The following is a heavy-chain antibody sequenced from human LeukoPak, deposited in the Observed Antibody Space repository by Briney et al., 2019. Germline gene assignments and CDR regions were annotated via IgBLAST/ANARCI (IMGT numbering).Heavy chain of an antibody. CDR2: IYTSGST. V-gene: IGHV4-61*02. D-gene: IGHD3-10*01. J-gene: IGHJ4*02. Sequence: SETLSLTCTVSGGSISSGGSISSSSYYWSWIRQPAGKGLEWIGRIYTSGSTNYNPSLKSRVTISVDTSKNQFSLKLSSVTAADTAVYYCATKGGSGSSYFDYWGQGTLVTVSS. CDR1: GGSISSGGSISSSSYY. CDR3: ATKGGSGSSYFDY.